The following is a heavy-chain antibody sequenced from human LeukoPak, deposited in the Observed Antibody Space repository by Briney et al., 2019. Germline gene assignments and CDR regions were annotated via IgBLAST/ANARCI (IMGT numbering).Heavy chain of an antibody. Sequence: TSSETLSLTCTVSGGSISSYYWSWLRQPPGKGLEWIGYIYYSGSTNYNPSLKSRVTISVDTSKNQFSLKLSSVTDADTAVYYCARAYYSNYAPYYFDYWGQGTLVTVSS. D-gene: IGHD4-11*01. CDR2: IYYSGST. CDR1: GGSISSYY. V-gene: IGHV4-59*01. CDR3: ARAYYSNYAPYYFDY. J-gene: IGHJ4*02.